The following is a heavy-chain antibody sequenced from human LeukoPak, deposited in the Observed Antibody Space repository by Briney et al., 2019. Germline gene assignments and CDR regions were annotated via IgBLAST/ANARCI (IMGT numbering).Heavy chain of an antibody. Sequence: PSETLSLTCTVSGGSVSSGNYYWSWIRQPPGKGLEWIGYVYYTGSTNYNPSLKSRATISVDTSKNQFSLQLSSVTAADTAVYYCARVLDRRYFDYWGQGALVTVSS. D-gene: IGHD1-1*01. CDR1: GGSVSSGNYY. CDR3: ARVLDRRYFDY. J-gene: IGHJ4*02. CDR2: VYYTGST. V-gene: IGHV4-61*01.